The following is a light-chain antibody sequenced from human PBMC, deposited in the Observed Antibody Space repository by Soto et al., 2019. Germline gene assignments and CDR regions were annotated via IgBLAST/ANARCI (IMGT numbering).Light chain of an antibody. Sequence: QSLVSQPRSVSGSPGQLLTISCTGTSSDVDDYRYVSWYQQYPGKAPKLVIYDGTKRPSGVPDRFSGPNSGNTASLTISGLQAEDEADYYCCSYVTTPEIFGTGTKVTVL. CDR1: SSDVDDYRY. V-gene: IGLV2-11*01. CDR2: DGT. CDR3: CSYVTTPEI. J-gene: IGLJ1*01.